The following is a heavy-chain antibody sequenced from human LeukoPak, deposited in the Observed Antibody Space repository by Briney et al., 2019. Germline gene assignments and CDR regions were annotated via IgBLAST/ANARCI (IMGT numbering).Heavy chain of an antibody. CDR3: ARGQPTYYYDSSGYYSWFDP. Sequence: SVKVSCKASGGTFSSYAISWVRQAPGQGLEWMGRIIPILGIANYAQKFQGRVTITADKSTSTAYMELSSLRSEDTAVYYCARGQPTYYYDSSGYYSWFDPWGQGTLVTVSS. D-gene: IGHD3-22*01. CDR1: GGTFSSYA. V-gene: IGHV1-69*04. CDR2: IIPILGIA. J-gene: IGHJ5*02.